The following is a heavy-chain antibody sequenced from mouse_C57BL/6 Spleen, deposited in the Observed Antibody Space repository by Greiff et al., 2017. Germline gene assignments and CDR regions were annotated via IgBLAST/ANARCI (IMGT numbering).Heavy chain of an antibody. V-gene: IGHV5-15*01. CDR2: ISNLAYSI. D-gene: IGHD2-4*01. J-gene: IGHJ4*01. Sequence: EVHLVESGGGLVQPGGSLKLSCAASGFTFSDYGMAWVRQAPRKGPEWVAFISNLAYSIYYADTVTGRFTISRENAKNTLYLEMSSLRSEDTAMYYCASLYDYDNYAMDYWGQGTSVTVSS. CDR3: ASLYDYDNYAMDY. CDR1: GFTFSDYG.